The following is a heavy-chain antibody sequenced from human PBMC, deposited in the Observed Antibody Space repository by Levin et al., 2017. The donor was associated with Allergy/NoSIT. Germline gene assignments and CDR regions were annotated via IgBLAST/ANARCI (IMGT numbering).Heavy chain of an antibody. CDR3: AKDWGDLDY. Sequence: PGGSLRLSCAASGFTFSSYGMHWVRQAPGKGLEWVAVISYDGSSENYADSVKGRFTISRDNAKNTLYLQMNSLRAEDTAVYYCAKDWGDLDYWGQGTLVTVSS. V-gene: IGHV3-30*18. J-gene: IGHJ4*02. CDR1: GFTFSSYG. CDR2: ISYDGSSE. D-gene: IGHD3-16*01.